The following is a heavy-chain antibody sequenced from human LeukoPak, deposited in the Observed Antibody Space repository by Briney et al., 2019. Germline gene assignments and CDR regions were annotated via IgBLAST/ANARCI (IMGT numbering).Heavy chain of an antibody. J-gene: IGHJ4*02. D-gene: IGHD2-15*01. CDR1: GRTFSSYA. Sequence: EASGKVSCKASGRTFSSYAISWVRQAPGQGLEWMGGILPIFGTANYAQKFQGRVTITTDESTSTAYMELSSLRSEDTAVYYCARGVVVAATPYYFDYWGQGTLVTVSS. CDR2: ILPIFGTA. V-gene: IGHV1-69*05. CDR3: ARGVVVAATPYYFDY.